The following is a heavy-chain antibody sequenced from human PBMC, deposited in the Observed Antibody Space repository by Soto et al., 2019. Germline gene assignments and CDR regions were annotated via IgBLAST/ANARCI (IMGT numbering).Heavy chain of an antibody. D-gene: IGHD6-6*01. J-gene: IGHJ6*02. Sequence: QVHLVQSGAEVKKPGASVKVSCKASGYTFTSYYMHWVRQAPGQGLEWMGIINPSGGSTSYAQKFQGRVTMTRDTSMSTVYMELSSLRSEDTAVYYCARDKIAARRHYYYGMDVWGQGTTVTVSS. CDR3: ARDKIAARRHYYYGMDV. CDR2: INPSGGST. V-gene: IGHV1-46*01. CDR1: GYTFTSYY.